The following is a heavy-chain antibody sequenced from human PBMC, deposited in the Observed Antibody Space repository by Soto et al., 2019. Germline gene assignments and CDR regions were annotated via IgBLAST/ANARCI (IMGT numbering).Heavy chain of an antibody. Sequence: QVQLVESGGGLVKPGGSLRLSCAASGFTFSDYYMSWIRQAPGKGLEWVSYISSSSSYTNYADSVKGRFTISRDNAKNSLYLQMNSLRAEDTAVYYCARSLPQTTARGAFDIWGQGTMVTVSS. J-gene: IGHJ3*02. CDR1: GFTFSDYY. CDR3: ARSLPQTTARGAFDI. V-gene: IGHV3-11*06. CDR2: ISSSSSYT. D-gene: IGHD1-1*01.